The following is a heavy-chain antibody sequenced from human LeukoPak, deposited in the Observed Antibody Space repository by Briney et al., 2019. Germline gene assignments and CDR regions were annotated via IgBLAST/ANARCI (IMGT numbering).Heavy chain of an antibody. V-gene: IGHV3-64*01. Sequence: PGGSLRLSCAASGFTFSSYAMHWVRQAPGKGLEYVSAISSNGGRTYYANSVEGSITISRDNSKNTLYLQMGSLRAEDTAVYYCARHPGDFTGIVNYYYMDVWGKGTTVTVSS. CDR2: ISSNGGRT. D-gene: IGHD1-26*01. J-gene: IGHJ6*03. CDR3: ARHPGDFTGIVNYYYMDV. CDR1: GFTFSSYA.